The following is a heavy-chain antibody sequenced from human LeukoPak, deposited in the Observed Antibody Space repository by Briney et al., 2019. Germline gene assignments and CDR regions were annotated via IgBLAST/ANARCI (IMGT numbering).Heavy chain of an antibody. V-gene: IGHV4-4*09. J-gene: IGHJ4*02. CDR2: IYTSGSA. CDR1: GGSISSYY. D-gene: IGHD6-19*01. Sequence: PSETLSLTCAVSGGSISSYYWSWIRQPPAKGLEWIGYIYTSGSANYNPSLKSRVTISVDTSKNQFSLKLSSVTAADTAVYYCAGSSGWYDYFDYWGQGTLVTVSS. CDR3: AGSSGWYDYFDY.